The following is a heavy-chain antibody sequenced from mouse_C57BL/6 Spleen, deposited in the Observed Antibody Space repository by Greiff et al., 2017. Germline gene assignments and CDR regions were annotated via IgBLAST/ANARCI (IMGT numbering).Heavy chain of an antibody. Sequence: VKLMESGAELVRPGTSVKMSCKASGYTFTNYWIGWAKQRPEHGLEWIGDIYPGGGYTNYNEKFKGKATLTADKSSSTAYMQFSSLTSEDSALYYCARSGNYEGFAYWGQGTLVTVSA. J-gene: IGHJ3*01. CDR1: GYTFTNYW. CDR3: ARSGNYEGFAY. V-gene: IGHV1-63*01. D-gene: IGHD2-1*01. CDR2: IYPGGGYT.